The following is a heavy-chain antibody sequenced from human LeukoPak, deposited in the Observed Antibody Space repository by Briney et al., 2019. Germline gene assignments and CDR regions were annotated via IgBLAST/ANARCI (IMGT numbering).Heavy chain of an antibody. Sequence: GGSLRLSCAASGFPFDDYTMHWIRQRPGRGLEWVCFVDRDGSITHYADAVKGRFTVSRDNSRNSLYLQMNSLTTEDSGLYFCAKDRGNSGWYLYFDHWGQGTPVTVSS. V-gene: IGHV3-43*01. CDR2: VDRDGSIT. D-gene: IGHD6-19*01. CDR1: GFPFDDYT. CDR3: AKDRGNSGWYLYFDH. J-gene: IGHJ4*02.